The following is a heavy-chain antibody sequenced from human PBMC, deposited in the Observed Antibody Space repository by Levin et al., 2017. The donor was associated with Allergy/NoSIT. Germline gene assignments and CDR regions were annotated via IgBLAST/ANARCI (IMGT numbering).Heavy chain of an antibody. D-gene: IGHD2-15*01. J-gene: IGHJ5*02. CDR1: GFIFSSYG. Sequence: GGSLRLSCAASGFIFSSYGMSWVRQTPGKGLEWVSSISGGGGGTYYADSVKGRFTISRDNSRTTLFLQMNSLRAEDTAVYYCAKHINLHGGTENNWFEPWGQGTLVTVSS. CDR3: AKHINLHGGTENNWFEP. V-gene: IGHV3-23*01. CDR2: ISGGGGGT.